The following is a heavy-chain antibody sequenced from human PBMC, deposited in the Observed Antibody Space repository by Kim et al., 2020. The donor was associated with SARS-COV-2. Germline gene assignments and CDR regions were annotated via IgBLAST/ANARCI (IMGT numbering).Heavy chain of an antibody. D-gene: IGHD6-19*01. Sequence: KFQGRVTMTRDTSISTAYMELSRLRSDDTAVYYCARAPGRIAVAGTNFQHWGQGTLVTVSS. CDR3: ARAPGRIAVAGTNFQH. J-gene: IGHJ1*01. V-gene: IGHV1-2*02.